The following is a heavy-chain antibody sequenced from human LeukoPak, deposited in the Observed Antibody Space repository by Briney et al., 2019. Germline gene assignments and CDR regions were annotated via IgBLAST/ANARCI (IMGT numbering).Heavy chain of an antibody. D-gene: IGHD6-19*01. Sequence: GGSLRLSCAASRVSFSSNSNSSARQAPGKGLEWVSLISASGGSTYYADSVKGRFTISRDNSENTLFRQINSLIAEDTAVYYFLKEWDEQWLYYFVYWGQGTLVTVSS. J-gene: IGHJ4*02. V-gene: IGHV3-23*01. CDR1: RVSFSSNS. CDR3: LKEWDEQWLYYFVY. CDR2: ISASGGST.